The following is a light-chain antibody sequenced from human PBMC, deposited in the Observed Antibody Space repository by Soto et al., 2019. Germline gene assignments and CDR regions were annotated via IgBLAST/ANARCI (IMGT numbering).Light chain of an antibody. CDR1: SSNIGARYD. V-gene: IGLV1-40*01. CDR3: QSYDRSLSVV. CDR2: GNT. Sequence: QSVLTQPPSVSGAPGQRVTISCTGSSSNIGARYDVHWYQQLPGTAPKLLIYGNTNRPSGVPDRFSGSQSGTSASLAITGLQAEDDADYYCQSYDRSLSVVFGGGTKLTVL. J-gene: IGLJ2*01.